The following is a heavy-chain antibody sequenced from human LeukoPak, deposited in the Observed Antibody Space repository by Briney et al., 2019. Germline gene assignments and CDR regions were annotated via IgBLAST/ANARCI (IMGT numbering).Heavy chain of an antibody. CDR2: IYYSGGT. D-gene: IGHD3-10*01. J-gene: IGHJ5*02. CDR1: GGSISSSSYY. V-gene: IGHV4-39*06. Sequence: SETLSLTCTVSGGSISSSSYYWGWIRQLPGKWLEWVGSIYYSGGTYYNPSLKSRVTISVDTSTNQFALKLSSVTAADPAVYYCARSMVREVILSARRANWFDPWGQGTLVTVSS. CDR3: ARSMVREVILSARRANWFDP.